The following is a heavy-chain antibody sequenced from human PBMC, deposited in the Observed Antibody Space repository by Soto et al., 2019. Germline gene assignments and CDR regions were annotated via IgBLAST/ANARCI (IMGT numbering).Heavy chain of an antibody. CDR2: IKQDGSEK. CDR3: ARARQLTYYDFWSGHDPYGMDV. V-gene: IGHV3-7*01. Sequence: PGGSLRLSCAASGFTFSSYWMSWVRQAPGKGLEWVANIKQDGSEKYYVDSVKGRFTISRDNAKNTLKLQMNNLRADVTAVYYCARARQLTYYDFWSGHDPYGMDVWGQGTTVTVSS. CDR1: GFTFSSYW. D-gene: IGHD3-3*01. J-gene: IGHJ6*02.